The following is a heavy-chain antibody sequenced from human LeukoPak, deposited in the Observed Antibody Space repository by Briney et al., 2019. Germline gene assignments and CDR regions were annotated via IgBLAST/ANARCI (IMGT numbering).Heavy chain of an antibody. CDR3: ARDLPSIVVVPAALIRYYYYGMDV. CDR2: IIPIFGTA. Sequence: GSSVKVSCKASGGTFSSYAISWVRQAPGQGLEWMGGIIPIFGTANYAQKFQGRVTMTTDTSTSTAYMELRSLRSDDTAVYYCARDLPSIVVVPAALIRYYYYGMDVWGQGTTVTVSS. J-gene: IGHJ6*02. D-gene: IGHD2-2*01. V-gene: IGHV1-69*05. CDR1: GGTFSSYA.